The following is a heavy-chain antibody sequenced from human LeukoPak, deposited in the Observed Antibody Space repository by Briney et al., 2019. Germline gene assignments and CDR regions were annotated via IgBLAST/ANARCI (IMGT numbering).Heavy chain of an antibody. V-gene: IGHV1-18*01. Sequence: ASVKVSCKASGYTFTSYGISWVRQAPGQGLEWMGWISAYNGNTNYAQKLQGRVTMTTDTSTSTAYMELRSLRSDDTAVYHCARQDIVVVPAAVDYWGQGTLVTVSS. J-gene: IGHJ4*02. CDR1: GYTFTSYG. CDR3: ARQDIVVVPAAVDY. D-gene: IGHD2-2*01. CDR2: ISAYNGNT.